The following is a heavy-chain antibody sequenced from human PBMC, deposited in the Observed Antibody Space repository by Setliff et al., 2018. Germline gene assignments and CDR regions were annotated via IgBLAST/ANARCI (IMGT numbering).Heavy chain of an antibody. J-gene: IGHJ4*02. D-gene: IGHD1-1*01. CDR2: VYSNVGT. Sequence: NPSETLSLTCTVSGGSINNYYWSWIRQPAGKGLEWIGRVYSNVGTNFNPSLKSRVTMSVDASKNQFSLSLSSVTAADTAVYYCARTGTYRYFDYWGQGTLVTVSS. CDR1: GGSINNYY. V-gene: IGHV4-4*07. CDR3: ARTGTYRYFDY.